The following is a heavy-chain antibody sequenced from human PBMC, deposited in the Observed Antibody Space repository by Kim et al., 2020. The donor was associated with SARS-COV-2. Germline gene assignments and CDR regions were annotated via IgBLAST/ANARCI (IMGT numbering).Heavy chain of an antibody. CDR2: INHSGST. CDR3: ARPNMITFGGVIAAYAFDI. Sequence: SETLSLTCAVYGGSFSGYYWSWIRQPPGKGLEWIGEINHSGSTNYNPSLKSRVTISVDTPKNQFSLKLSSVTAADTAVYYCARPNMITFGGVIAAYAFDIWGQGTMVTVSS. D-gene: IGHD3-16*02. CDR1: GGSFSGYY. V-gene: IGHV4-34*01. J-gene: IGHJ3*02.